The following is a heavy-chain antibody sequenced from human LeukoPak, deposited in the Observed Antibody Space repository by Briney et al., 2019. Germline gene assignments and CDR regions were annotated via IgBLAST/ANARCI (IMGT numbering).Heavy chain of an antibody. CDR1: GYSFTSYW. CDR3: ARTYYDFWSGYYQGYYYYGMDV. V-gene: IGHV5-51*01. J-gene: IGHJ6*02. D-gene: IGHD3-3*01. CDR2: IYPGDSDT. Sequence: GESQKISCKGSGYSFTSYWIGWVRQMPGKGLEWMGIIYPGDSDTRYSPSFQGQVTISADKSISTAYLQWSSLKASDTAMYYCARTYYDFWSGYYQGYYYYGMDVWGQGTTVTVSS.